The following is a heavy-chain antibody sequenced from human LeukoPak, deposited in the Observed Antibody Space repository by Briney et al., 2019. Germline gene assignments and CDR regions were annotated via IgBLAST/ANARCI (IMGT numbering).Heavy chain of an antibody. CDR3: ARDFSSSSTVYYYYYMDV. V-gene: IGHV4-59*12. CDR1: GGSISSYY. J-gene: IGHJ6*03. Sequence: SETLSLTCTVSGGSISSYYWSWIRQPPGKGLEWIGTISYSGTPYYSPSLKSRVTISLDTSKNQFSPKLSSVTAADTAIYYCARDFSSSSTVYYYYYMDVWGKGTTVTVSS. CDR2: ISYSGTP. D-gene: IGHD6-6*01.